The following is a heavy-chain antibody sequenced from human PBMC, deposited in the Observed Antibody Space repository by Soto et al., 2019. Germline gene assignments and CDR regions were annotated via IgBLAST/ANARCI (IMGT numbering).Heavy chain of an antibody. D-gene: IGHD3-10*01. Sequence: ASVKVSCKTSGYTFSRYTVHWVRQAPGQRLEWMGWVNAGNGDTYYSQKFQGRVTITRDTSASTAYMELNSLSSEDTAVYYCARDRYYGSGTYNYFDYWG. CDR1: GYTFSRYT. CDR3: ARDRYYGSGTYNYFDY. J-gene: IGHJ4*01. V-gene: IGHV1-3*01. CDR2: VNAGNGDT.